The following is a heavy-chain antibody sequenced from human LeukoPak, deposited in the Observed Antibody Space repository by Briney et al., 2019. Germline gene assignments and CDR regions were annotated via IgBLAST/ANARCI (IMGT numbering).Heavy chain of an antibody. J-gene: IGHJ4*02. V-gene: IGHV3-21*01. Sequence: GSLRLSCAASGFTFSSYIMNWVRQAPGKGLEWVSSISSSSNHIYYADSMKGRFTISRDNSKNTLYLQMNSLRAEDTAVYYCASRELVEYYFDYWGQGTLVTVSS. CDR1: GFTFSSYI. CDR2: ISSSSNHI. D-gene: IGHD2-8*02. CDR3: ASRELVEYYFDY.